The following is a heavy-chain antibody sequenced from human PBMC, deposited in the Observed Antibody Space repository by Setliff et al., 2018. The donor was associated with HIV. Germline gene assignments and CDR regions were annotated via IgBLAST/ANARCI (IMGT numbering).Heavy chain of an antibody. CDR3: ARDRGNADYYYGMDV. CDR1: GGSISSTNYF. CDR2: ISYSGST. J-gene: IGHJ6*02. Sequence: NPSETLSLTCTVSGGSISSTNYFWSWIRQHPGKGLEWIGYISYSGSTYYNPSLKSRVTISVDTSKNQFSLKLRSVTAADTAVYYCARDRGNADYYYGMDVWGQGTTVTVSS. V-gene: IGHV4-31*03. D-gene: IGHD3-10*01.